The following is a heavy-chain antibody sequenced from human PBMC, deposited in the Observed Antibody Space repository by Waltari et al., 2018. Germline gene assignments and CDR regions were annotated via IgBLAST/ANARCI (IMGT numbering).Heavy chain of an antibody. J-gene: IGHJ3*02. CDR1: GVSFSDYY. D-gene: IGHD3-22*01. V-gene: IGHV4-34*02. Sequence: QVQLQQWGAGRLKPSETLALTCASYGVSFSDYYWSWIRQPPWKGLEWVGQINHRGNKNDQPSLKTRVNSSVDTSKNQFALRLSAVTAADTAVYYCARANDYYDTNGAFFDIWGQGTMVTVSS. CDR2: INHRGNK. CDR3: ARANDYYDTNGAFFDI.